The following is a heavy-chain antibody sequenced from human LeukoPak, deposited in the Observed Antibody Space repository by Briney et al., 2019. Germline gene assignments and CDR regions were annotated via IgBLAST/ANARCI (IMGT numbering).Heavy chain of an antibody. Sequence: GGSLRLSCAASGFTFSSYTMNWVRQAPGKGLEWVANIKQDGSEKYYVDSVKGRFTISRDNAKNSLYLQMNSLRAEDTAVYYCARGYCSGGSCYSVSSAFDIWGQGTMVTVSS. CDR3: ARGYCSGGSCYSVSSAFDI. D-gene: IGHD2-15*01. CDR2: IKQDGSEK. CDR1: GFTFSSYT. V-gene: IGHV3-7*04. J-gene: IGHJ3*02.